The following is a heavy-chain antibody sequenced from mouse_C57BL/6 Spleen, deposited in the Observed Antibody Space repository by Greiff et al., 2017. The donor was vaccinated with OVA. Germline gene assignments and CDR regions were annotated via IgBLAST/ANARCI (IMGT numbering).Heavy chain of an antibody. CDR3: ARSNYYDSSSDAMDY. CDR2: IRHKANGYTT. Sequence: EVQRVESGGGLVQPGGSLSLSCAASGFTFTDYYMSWVRQPPGQALEWLGFIRHKANGYTTEYSASVKGRFTISRATSPSILYLQMNVLRANDSATYYCARSNYYDSSSDAMDYWGQGTSVTVSS. J-gene: IGHJ4*01. D-gene: IGHD1-1*01. CDR1: GFTFTDYY. V-gene: IGHV7-3*01.